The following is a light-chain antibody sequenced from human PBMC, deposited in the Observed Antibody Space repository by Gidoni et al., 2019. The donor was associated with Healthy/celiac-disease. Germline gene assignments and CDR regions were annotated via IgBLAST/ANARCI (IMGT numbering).Light chain of an antibody. CDR3: QQRSNWPPIT. CDR1: QSVRSY. CDR2: DAS. Sequence: VLTQSPATLSLSPGERATRSCRASQSVRSYLAWYQQTPGQAPRLLIYDASNRATGIPARFSGSGSGTDFTLTISSLEPEDFAVYYCQQRSNWPPITFXXXTRLEIK. J-gene: IGKJ5*01. V-gene: IGKV3-11*01.